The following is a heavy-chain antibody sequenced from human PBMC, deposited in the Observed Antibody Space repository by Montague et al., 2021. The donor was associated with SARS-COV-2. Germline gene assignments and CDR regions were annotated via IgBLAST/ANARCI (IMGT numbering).Heavy chain of an antibody. Sequence: PVLVKPTQTLTLTCTVSGFSLNTNGMGVGWIRQPPGEAPAWLALIYWDDDKRYSPSLKTRLTTTKDTSRNQVVLTVTNVDPGDTGTYFCARYTSRMYGSFDYWGQGALVSVSS. CDR1: GFSLNTNGMG. V-gene: IGHV2-5*02. D-gene: IGHD3-16*02. J-gene: IGHJ4*02. CDR3: ARYTSRMYGSFDY. CDR2: IYWDDDK.